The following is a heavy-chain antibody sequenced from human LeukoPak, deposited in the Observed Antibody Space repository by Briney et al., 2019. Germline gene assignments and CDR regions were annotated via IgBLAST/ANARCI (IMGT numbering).Heavy chain of an antibody. V-gene: IGHV1-69*13. Sequence: ASVKVSCKASGGTFSNHAICWVRQAPGQGLEWMGVIIPISGTANYAQKFQGRVTITADASTSTVYMELSSLTSDDTAVYYCARWAGDSSAWYPALFDYWGQGTLVTVSS. J-gene: IGHJ4*02. D-gene: IGHD6-13*01. CDR3: ARWAGDSSAWYPALFDY. CDR1: GGTFSNHA. CDR2: IIPISGTA.